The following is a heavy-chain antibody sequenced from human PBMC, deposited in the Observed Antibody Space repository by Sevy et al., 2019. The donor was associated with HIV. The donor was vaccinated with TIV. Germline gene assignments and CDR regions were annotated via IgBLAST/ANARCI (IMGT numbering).Heavy chain of an antibody. D-gene: IGHD2-21*02. CDR2: IFTSGST. V-gene: IGHV4-4*07. CDR3: ARDWGGVTAGYFDP. CDR1: GGSITSYY. Sequence: SETLSLTCTVSGGSITSYYWSWIRQPAGKGLEWIGRIFTSGSTNYNPSLKSRVTMSVDTSKNQFSLKLSSVTAADTAGYYCARDWGGVTAGYFDPWGQGTLVTVSS. J-gene: IGHJ5*02.